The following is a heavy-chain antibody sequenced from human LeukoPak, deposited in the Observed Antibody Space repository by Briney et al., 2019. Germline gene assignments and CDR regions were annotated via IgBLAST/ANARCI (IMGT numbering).Heavy chain of an antibody. V-gene: IGHV4-59*01. D-gene: IGHD2-2*01. CDR1: GGSISSYY. Sequence: PSETLSLTCTVSGGSISSYYWSWIRQPPGKGLEWIGYIYYGGSTNYNPSLKSRVTISVDTSKNQFSLKLSSVTAADTAVYYCARAVVVPAAGLSFDYWGQGTLVTVSS. J-gene: IGHJ4*02. CDR3: ARAVVVPAAGLSFDY. CDR2: IYYGGST.